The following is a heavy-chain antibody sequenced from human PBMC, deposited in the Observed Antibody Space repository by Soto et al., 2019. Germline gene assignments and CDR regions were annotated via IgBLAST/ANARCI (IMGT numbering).Heavy chain of an antibody. Sequence: EVQLLESGGGLVQPGGSLRLSCAASGFTFSSYAMSWVRQAPGKGLEWVSAISGSGGSTYYADSVKGRFTISRDNSKNSLYLQMNSLSAEDTAVYYCAKARPSQLGAYYYCTKVWGQGTTVTVAS. D-gene: IGHD3-3*02. CDR2: ISGSGGST. CDR1: GFTFSSYA. V-gene: IGHV3-23*01. J-gene: IGHJ6*02. CDR3: AKARPSQLGAYYYCTKV.